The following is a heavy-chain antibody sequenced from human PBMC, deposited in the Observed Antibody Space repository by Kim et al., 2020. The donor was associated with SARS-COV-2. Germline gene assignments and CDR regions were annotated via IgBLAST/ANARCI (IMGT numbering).Heavy chain of an antibody. CDR3: ARDAPYYSSGHYFIDNYY. CDR1: GYTFTNYD. Sequence: SVKVSCKASGYTFTNYDINWVRQAPGQGLQWMGRIIPIRGIGNYAQKFQGRVTMTADKSTSTAYMELSSLRTEDTAVYYCARDAPYYSSGHYFIDNYY. J-gene: IGHJ6*01. D-gene: IGHD3-22*01. V-gene: IGHV1-69*04. CDR2: IIPIRGIG.